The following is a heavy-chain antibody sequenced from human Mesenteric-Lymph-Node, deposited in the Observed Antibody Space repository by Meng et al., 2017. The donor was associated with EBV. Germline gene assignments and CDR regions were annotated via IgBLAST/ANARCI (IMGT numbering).Heavy chain of an antibody. CDR1: GGPIRGNTW. Sequence: LLQCTGLGVLSPWGSLSITGAGSGGPIRGNTWWSWIRQPPGKGLEWIGEVFHIGSTNYNPSLKSRVTISLDKSKNQFSLKLTSVTAADTAVYFCARVSEISGTWLDCWGQGTLVTVSS. CDR2: VFHIGST. D-gene: IGHD1-7*01. CDR3: ARVSEISGTWLDC. V-gene: IGHV4-4*02. J-gene: IGHJ1*01.